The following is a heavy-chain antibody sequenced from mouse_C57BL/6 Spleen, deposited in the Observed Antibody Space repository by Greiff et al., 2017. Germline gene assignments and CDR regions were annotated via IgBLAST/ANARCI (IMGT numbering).Heavy chain of an antibody. Sequence: EVQRVESGPGMVKPSQSLSLTCTVTGYSITSGYDWHWIRHFPGNKLEWMGYISYSGSTNYNPSLKSRISITHDTSKNHFFLKLNSVTTEDTATYYCARGYGNYGYFDVWGTGTTVTVSS. D-gene: IGHD2-10*02. CDR1: GYSITSGYD. J-gene: IGHJ1*03. CDR3: ARGYGNYGYFDV. V-gene: IGHV3-1*01. CDR2: ISYSGST.